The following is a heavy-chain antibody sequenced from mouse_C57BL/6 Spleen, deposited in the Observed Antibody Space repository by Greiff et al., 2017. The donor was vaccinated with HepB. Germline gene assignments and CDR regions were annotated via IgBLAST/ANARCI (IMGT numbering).Heavy chain of an antibody. CDR1: GYTFTSYW. D-gene: IGHD1-1*01. J-gene: IGHJ4*01. CDR3: ARSGVYYYGRYAMDY. Sequence: QVQLKQPGAELVKPGASVKLSCNASGYTFTSYWMHWVKQRPGRGLEWIGRIDPNSGGTKYNEKFKSKATLTVDKPSSTAYMQLSSLTSEDSAVYYCARSGVYYYGRYAMDYWGQGTSVTVSS. V-gene: IGHV1-72*01. CDR2: IDPNSGGT.